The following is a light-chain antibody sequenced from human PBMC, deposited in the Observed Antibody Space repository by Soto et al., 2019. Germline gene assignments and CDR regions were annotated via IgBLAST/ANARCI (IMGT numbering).Light chain of an antibody. V-gene: IGKV1-5*01. CDR2: DAS. CDR1: QSISRS. Sequence: TQMTQSPSTLSASVGDRVTITCRASQSISRSLAWYQQKPGKAPNLLIYDASNLEGGVPSRFSGSGSGTDFTLTISRLQHDDFATYYCQQYASYWTFGQGTTVEIE. CDR3: QQYASYWT. J-gene: IGKJ1*01.